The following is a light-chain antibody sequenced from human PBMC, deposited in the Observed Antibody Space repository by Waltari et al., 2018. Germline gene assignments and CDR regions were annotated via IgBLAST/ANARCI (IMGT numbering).Light chain of an antibody. CDR2: GAV. CDR1: QRISSY. CDR3: QQTYRTPRT. Sequence: DIQMTQSPSSLPASVGARVTISWRASQRISSYLNWYQQQPGKASRLLIYGAVSLHSGVPSRFSSSASGTDFTLTISSLQPEDVATYYCQQTYRTPRTFGQGTKVDI. V-gene: IGKV1-39*01. J-gene: IGKJ1*01.